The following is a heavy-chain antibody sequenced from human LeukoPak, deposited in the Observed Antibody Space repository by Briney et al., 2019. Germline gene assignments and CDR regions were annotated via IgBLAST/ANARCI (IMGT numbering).Heavy chain of an antibody. CDR1: GYTFTSYY. V-gene: IGHV1-46*01. D-gene: IGHD3-10*01. CDR2: INPSGGNT. J-gene: IGHJ4*02. Sequence: GASVKVSCKTSGYTFTSYYMHWVRQAPGQGLEWMGIINPSGGNTNYAQKLQGRVTMTTDTSTSTAYMELRSLRSDDTAVYYCARVLYGSPPANLWDDDYWGQGTLVTVSS. CDR3: ARVLYGSPPANLWDDDY.